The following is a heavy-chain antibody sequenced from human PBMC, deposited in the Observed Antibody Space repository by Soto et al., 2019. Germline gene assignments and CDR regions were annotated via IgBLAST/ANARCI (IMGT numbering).Heavy chain of an antibody. J-gene: IGHJ5*02. CDR3: ARGGDYGGNSGGWFDP. CDR1: GYTFTSYG. D-gene: IGHD4-17*01. CDR2: ISPSGGST. Sequence: ASVKVSCKASGYTFTSYGISWVRQAPGQGLEWMGRISPSGGSTSYAQKLQGRVTMTRDTSTSTVYMELSSLRSEDTAVYYCARGGDYGGNSGGWFDPWGQGTLVTVS. V-gene: IGHV1-46*01.